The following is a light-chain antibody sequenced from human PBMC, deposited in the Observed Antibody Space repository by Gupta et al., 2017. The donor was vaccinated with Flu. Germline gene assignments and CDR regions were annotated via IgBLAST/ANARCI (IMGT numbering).Light chain of an antibody. CDR1: TSNIGSNL. V-gene: IGLV1-44*01. CDR3: AAWDDSLTVV. CDR2: SNT. J-gene: IGLJ3*02. Sequence: QSVLTQPPSASGTPGQRVPMSCSGSTSNIGSNLVYWYRQRPGTAPKLLIYSNTRRPSGVPDRFSASKSGTSASLAISGLQPEDEADYYCAAWDDSLTVVFGGGTKLTV.